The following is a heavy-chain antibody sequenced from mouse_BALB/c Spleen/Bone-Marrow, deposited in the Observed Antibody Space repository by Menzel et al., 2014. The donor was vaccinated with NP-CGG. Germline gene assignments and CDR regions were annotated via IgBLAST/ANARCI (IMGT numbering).Heavy chain of an antibody. CDR3: ATSGRYEGFAY. CDR1: GYTFNSYV. CDR2: INPYNDGT. D-gene: IGHD2-14*01. Sequence: EVHLVESGPELVKPGASVKMSCTASGYTFNSYVMHWVKQKPGQGLEWIGYINPYNDGTKYNEKFKGKATLTSDKSSSTAYMELSSLTSEVSAVYYCATSGRYEGFAYWGQGTLVTVSA. J-gene: IGHJ3*01. V-gene: IGHV1-14*01.